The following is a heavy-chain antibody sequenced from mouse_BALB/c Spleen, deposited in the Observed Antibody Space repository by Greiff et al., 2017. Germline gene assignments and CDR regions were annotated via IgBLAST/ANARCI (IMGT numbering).Heavy chain of an antibody. CDR1: GYTFTSYW. D-gene: IGHD3-1*01. J-gene: IGHJ2*01. V-gene: IGHV1-69*02. Sequence: QVQLQQPGAELVRPGASVKLSCKASGYTFTSYWINWVKQRPGQGLEWIGNIYPSDSYTNYNQKFKDKATLTVDKSSSTAYMQLSSPTSEDSAVYYCTRSLSARATSLFDYWGQGTTLTVSS. CDR3: TRSLSARATSLFDY. CDR2: IYPSDSYT.